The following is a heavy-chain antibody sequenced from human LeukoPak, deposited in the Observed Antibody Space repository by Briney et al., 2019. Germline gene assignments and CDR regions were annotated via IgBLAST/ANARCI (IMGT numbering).Heavy chain of an antibody. V-gene: IGHV3-30*02. CDR3: ARGAAGEPYYFDY. D-gene: IGHD3-16*01. CDR2: IRYDGSNE. CDR1: GFTFSSYC. J-gene: IGHJ4*02. Sequence: PGGSLRLSCAASGFTFSSYCMHWVRQAPGKGLEWVAFIRYDGSNEYYADSVKGRFTISRDSSKNTLYLQMNSLRADDTAIYYCARGAAGEPYYFDYWGQGPLVTVSS.